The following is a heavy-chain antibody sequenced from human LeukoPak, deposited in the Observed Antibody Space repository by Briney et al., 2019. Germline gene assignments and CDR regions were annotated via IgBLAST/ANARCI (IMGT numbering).Heavy chain of an antibody. Sequence: SETLSLTCTVSGGSISSYYWSWIRQPAGKGLEWIGRIYTSGSTNYNPSLKSRVTMSVDTSKNQFSLKLSSVTAADTAVYYCARGNNWNLTRGAFDIWGQGTMVTVSS. CDR3: ARGNNWNLTRGAFDI. CDR1: GGSISSYY. CDR2: IYTSGST. J-gene: IGHJ3*02. V-gene: IGHV4-4*07. D-gene: IGHD1-1*01.